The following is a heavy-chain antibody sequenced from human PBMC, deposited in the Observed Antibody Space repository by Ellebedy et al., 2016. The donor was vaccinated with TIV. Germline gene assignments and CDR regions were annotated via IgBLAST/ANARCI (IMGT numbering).Heavy chain of an antibody. Sequence: GGSLRLXCAASGFTFSRYWMHWVRQVPGKGLVWVSRIDDDGTRTDYADSVKGRFTISRDNPKSTLYLQMNSLTADDTAVYYCAKRGCIGDTCYGYAMDVWGQGTTVTVSS. CDR2: IDDDGTRT. V-gene: IGHV3-74*01. D-gene: IGHD2-15*01. CDR3: AKRGCIGDTCYGYAMDV. J-gene: IGHJ6*02. CDR1: GFTFSRYW.